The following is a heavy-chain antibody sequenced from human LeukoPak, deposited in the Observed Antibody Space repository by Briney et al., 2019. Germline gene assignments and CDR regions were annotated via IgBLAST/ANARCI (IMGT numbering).Heavy chain of an antibody. CDR2: ISYDGSNK. V-gene: IGHV3-30-3*01. CDR3: ARVASSPFDY. CDR1: GFTFSSYA. D-gene: IGHD2-2*01. Sequence: GGSLRLSCAASGFTFSSYAMHWVRQAPGKGLEWVAVISYDGSNKYYADSVKGRFTISRDNSKNTLYLQMDSLRAEDTAVYYCARVASSPFDYWGQGTLVTVSS. J-gene: IGHJ4*02.